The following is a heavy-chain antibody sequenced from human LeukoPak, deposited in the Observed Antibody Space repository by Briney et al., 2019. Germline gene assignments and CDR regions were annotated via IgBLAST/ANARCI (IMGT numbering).Heavy chain of an antibody. V-gene: IGHV3-23*01. CDR1: GFTFGDYV. D-gene: IGHD4-17*01. CDR2: ISGSGGST. J-gene: IGHJ4*02. Sequence: GGSLRLSCTASGFTFGDYVMSWVRQAPGKGLEWVSTISGSGGSTYYADSVKGRFTISRDNTKNSLYLQMDSLTADDTAVYFCACLRGPSDYWGQGTLVTVSS. CDR3: ACLRGPSDY.